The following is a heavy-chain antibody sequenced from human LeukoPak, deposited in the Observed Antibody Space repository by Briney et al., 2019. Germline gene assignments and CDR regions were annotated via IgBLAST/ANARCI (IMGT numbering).Heavy chain of an antibody. CDR3: ARSDSDYYDSSGPPDY. V-gene: IGHV3-66*01. Sequence: GGSLRLSCAASGFTVSSNYMSWVRQAPGKGLEWVSVIYSGGSTYYADSVKGRFTISRDNSKNTLYLQMNSLRAEDTAVYYCARSDSDYYDSSGPPDYWGQGTLVTVSS. D-gene: IGHD3-22*01. CDR1: GFTVSSNY. CDR2: IYSGGST. J-gene: IGHJ4*02.